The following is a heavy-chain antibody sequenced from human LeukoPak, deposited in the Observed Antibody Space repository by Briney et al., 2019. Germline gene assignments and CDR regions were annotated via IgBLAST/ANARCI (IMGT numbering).Heavy chain of an antibody. CDR1: GYSFTDYY. D-gene: IGHD2-21*01. CDR3: ARADRLHGGPYLIGP. CDR2: INPNSGGP. Sequence: ASVKVSCKASGYSFTDYYMHWVRQAPGQGLEWMGWINPNSGGPSSARKFQGRVTMTRDTSIATVYMEVSWLTSDDTAIYYCARADRLHGGPYLIGPWGQGTLVTVSS. J-gene: IGHJ5*02. V-gene: IGHV1-2*02.